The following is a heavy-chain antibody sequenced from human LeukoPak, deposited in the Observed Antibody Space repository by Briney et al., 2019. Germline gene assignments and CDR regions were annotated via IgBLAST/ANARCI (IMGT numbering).Heavy chain of an antibody. V-gene: IGHV3-30*18. CDR1: GFTFSSYG. Sequence: RGSLRLSCAASGFTFSSYGMHWVRQAPGKGLEWVAVISYDGSDKYYAESVKGRFTISRDNAKKTLYLQMSSLRGEDTAVYYCAKGVQLWYHYYGMDVWGQGTTVIVCS. CDR3: AKGVQLWYHYYGMDV. CDR2: ISYDGSDK. D-gene: IGHD5-18*01. J-gene: IGHJ6*02.